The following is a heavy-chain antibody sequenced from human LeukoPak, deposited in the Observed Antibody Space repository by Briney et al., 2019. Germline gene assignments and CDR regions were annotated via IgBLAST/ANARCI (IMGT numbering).Heavy chain of an antibody. J-gene: IGHJ4*02. CDR1: GITFSDAW. D-gene: IGHD1-1*01. Sequence: GGSLRLSCEASGITFSDAWMSWVRQVPGKGREWIALLKSKTDGETSDYAAPVKGRFTVSRNDAENTLFLQMDSLKIDDTAVYYCIANLDYWGQGTLVTVSS. CDR2: LKSKTDGETS. V-gene: IGHV3-15*01. CDR3: IANLDY.